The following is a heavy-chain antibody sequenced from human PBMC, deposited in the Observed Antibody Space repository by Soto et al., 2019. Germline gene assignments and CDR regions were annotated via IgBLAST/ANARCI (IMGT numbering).Heavy chain of an antibody. CDR3: ARDAGIAAAGTGYYYYGMDV. D-gene: IGHD6-13*01. CDR1: GGSISSGGYY. V-gene: IGHV4-31*03. Sequence: SETLSPTCTVSGGSISSGGYYWSWIRQHPGKGLEWIGYIYYSGSTYYNPSLKSRVTISVDTSKNQFSLKLSSVTAADTAVYYCARDAGIAAAGTGYYYYGMDVRGQGTTVTVSS. J-gene: IGHJ6*02. CDR2: IYYSGST.